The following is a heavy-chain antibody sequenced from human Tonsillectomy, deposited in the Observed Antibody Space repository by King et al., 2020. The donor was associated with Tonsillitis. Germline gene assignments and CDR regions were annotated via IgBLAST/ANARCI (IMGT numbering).Heavy chain of an antibody. CDR2: ISAYNGNT. CDR1: GYTFTSYG. D-gene: IGHD2-2*03. J-gene: IGHJ1*01. V-gene: IGHV1-18*04. CDR3: AREDGYCSSTSCYFGYFQH. Sequence: QLVQSGAEVKKPGASVKVSCKASGYTFTSYGISWVRQAPGQGLEWMGWISAYNGNTNYAQKLQGRVTMTTDTSTSTAYMELRSLRSDDTAVYYCAREDGYCSSTSCYFGYFQHWGQGTLVTVSS.